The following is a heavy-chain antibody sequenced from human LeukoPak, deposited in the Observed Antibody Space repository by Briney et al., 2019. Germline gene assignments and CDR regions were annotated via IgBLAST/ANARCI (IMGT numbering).Heavy chain of an antibody. CDR2: IYYSGST. CDR1: GGSISDFY. V-gene: IGHV4-59*01. D-gene: IGHD2-21*02. CDR3: ARSGSKVMTAINF. J-gene: IGHJ4*02. Sequence: SETLSLTCTVSGGSISDFYWSWIRQPPGKGLEWIGYIYYSGSTNYNPSLKSRVTISVDTSNNQFSLKLSSVTAADTAVYYCARSGSKVMTAINFWGQGTLVTVSS.